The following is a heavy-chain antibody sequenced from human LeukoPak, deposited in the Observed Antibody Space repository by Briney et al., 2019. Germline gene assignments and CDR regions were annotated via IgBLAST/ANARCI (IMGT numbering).Heavy chain of an antibody. D-gene: IGHD1-1*01. CDR2: IWYDGSNK. J-gene: IGHJ4*02. CDR3: AKGQELDDGVFDS. Sequence: GGSLRLSCAASGFTFSRYGMHWVRQAPGKGLEWVAVIWYDGSNKYYADSVKGRFTISRDNSKNTLYLQMNSLRGEDSAIYYCAKGQELDDGVFDSWGQGTLVTVSS. V-gene: IGHV3-33*06. CDR1: GFTFSRYG.